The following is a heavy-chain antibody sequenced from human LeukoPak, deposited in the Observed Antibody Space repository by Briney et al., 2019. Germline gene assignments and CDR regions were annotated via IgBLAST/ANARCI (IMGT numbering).Heavy chain of an antibody. Sequence: SETLSLTCTVSGGSISSSGYYWGWIRQPPGKGLEWIGNIHYSGTTYYKPSLKGRVAMSVDTSKNQFSLILSSVSATDTAVYYCARRRGGSSYCDYWGQGTLVTVTS. CDR3: ARRRGGSSYCDY. D-gene: IGHD3-16*02. CDR2: IHYSGTT. CDR1: GGSISSSGYY. V-gene: IGHV4-39*01. J-gene: IGHJ4*02.